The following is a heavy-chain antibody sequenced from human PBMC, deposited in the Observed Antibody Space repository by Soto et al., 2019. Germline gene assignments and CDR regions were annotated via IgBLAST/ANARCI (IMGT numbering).Heavy chain of an antibody. CDR1: GFTFNTYA. D-gene: IGHD3-22*01. Sequence: GGSLRLSCAASGFTFNTYAMSWVRQAPGKGLEWVSAISGSDGSTYYPDSVKGRFTISRDNSKNTLYLQMNSLRAEDTAVYYCAKGLDYYGSAGLDYWGQGTLVTVSS. V-gene: IGHV3-23*01. CDR3: AKGLDYYGSAGLDY. CDR2: ISGSDGST. J-gene: IGHJ4*02.